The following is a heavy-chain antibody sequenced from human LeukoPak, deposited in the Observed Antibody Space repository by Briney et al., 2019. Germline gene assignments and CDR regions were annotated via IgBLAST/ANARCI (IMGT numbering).Heavy chain of an antibody. J-gene: IGHJ4*02. CDR2: ISGSGGST. V-gene: IGHV3-23*01. CDR3: ARDGEYDGDYGDY. CDR1: GFTFSSYA. Sequence: GGSLRLSCAASGFTFSSYAMSWVRQAPGKGLEWVSAISGSGGSTYYADSVKGRFTISRDNAKNTLYLQMNSLRAEDTAVYYCARDGEYDGDYGDYWGQGTLVTVSS. D-gene: IGHD4-17*01.